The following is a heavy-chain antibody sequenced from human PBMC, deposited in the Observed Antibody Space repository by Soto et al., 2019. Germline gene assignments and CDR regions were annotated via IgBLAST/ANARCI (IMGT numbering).Heavy chain of an antibody. CDR2: ISYHGNDK. V-gene: IGHV3-30-3*01. CDR3: ARSKYYYDTSDYLDY. CDR1: GFTFSSDA. D-gene: IGHD3-22*01. J-gene: IGHJ4*02. Sequence: QVQLVESGGGVVQPGRSLRLSCAASGFTFSSDAMHWVRQAPGKGLEWVAVISYHGNDKYYADSVKGRFTISRDNSKNTLYLQMNSLRAEDTAVYFCARSKYYYDTSDYLDYWGQGTLVTVSS.